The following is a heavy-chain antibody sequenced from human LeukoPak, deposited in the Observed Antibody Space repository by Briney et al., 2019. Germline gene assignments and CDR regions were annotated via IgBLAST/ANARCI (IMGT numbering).Heavy chain of an antibody. CDR2: IWYDGSNK. CDR1: GFTFSSYG. J-gene: IGHJ6*02. D-gene: IGHD6-13*01. V-gene: IGHV3-33*01. Sequence: GGSLRLSCAAPGFTFSSYGMHWVRQAPGKGLEWVAVIWYDGSNKYYADSVKGRFTISRDNSKNTLYLQMNSLRAEDTAVYYCAGANSSSWPDYYYYGMDVWGQGTTVTVSS. CDR3: AGANSSSWPDYYYYGMDV.